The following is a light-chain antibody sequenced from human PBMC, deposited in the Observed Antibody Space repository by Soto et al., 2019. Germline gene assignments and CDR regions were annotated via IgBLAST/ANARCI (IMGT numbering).Light chain of an antibody. CDR2: GAS. V-gene: IGKV3-20*01. CDR3: QQYGSTLSIT. CDR1: QGVNSNY. Sequence: EIVLTQSPGTLSLSPGARATLSCRASQGVNSNYLAWYQHKPGQAPRLLIYGASSRASGIPDRFSGSGSGTDFTLTISRLEPEDFAIYYCQQYGSTLSITFGQGTRLEIK. J-gene: IGKJ5*01.